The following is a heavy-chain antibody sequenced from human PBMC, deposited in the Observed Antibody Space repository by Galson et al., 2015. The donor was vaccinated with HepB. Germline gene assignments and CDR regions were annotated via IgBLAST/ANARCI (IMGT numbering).Heavy chain of an antibody. CDR1: EFTFSNYW. CDR2: INTGGSET. J-gene: IGHJ3*02. Sequence: SLRLSCAASEFTFSNYWMTWVRQAPGKGLEWVACINTGGSETYYVDSVKGRFTISRDNAKNSLYLQLTSLRAEDTAVYSCANLGYCSSTSCYTGDFDIWGQGTMVTVSS. D-gene: IGHD2-2*02. V-gene: IGHV3-7*01. CDR3: ANLGYCSSTSCYTGDFDI.